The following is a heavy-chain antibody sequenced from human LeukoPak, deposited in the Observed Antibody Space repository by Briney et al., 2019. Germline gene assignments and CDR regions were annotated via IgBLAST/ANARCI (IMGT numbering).Heavy chain of an antibody. CDR1: GFTFSTYW. Sequence: PGGSLRLSCIASGFTFSTYWMHWVRQAPGKGLVWVSRINSDGSSTNYADSVKGRFTISRDNAKNTLYLQMDSLRAEDTAVYYCATLEGSGWSDFWGQGTLATVSS. V-gene: IGHV3-74*01. J-gene: IGHJ5*01. CDR3: ATLEGSGWSDF. CDR2: INSDGSST. D-gene: IGHD6-19*01.